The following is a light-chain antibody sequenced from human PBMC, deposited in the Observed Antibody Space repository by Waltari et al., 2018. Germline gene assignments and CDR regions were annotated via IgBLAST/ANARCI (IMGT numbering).Light chain of an antibody. CDR1: QSVSKW. CDR2: SAS. Sequence: DIEMTQSPSNVSASVGDRVIITCRASQSVSKWVAWYQFKGGKAPKVLISSASTIESGVPSRFGCGGSGSDVALTIAGLQPEDSATYYCQQYKTFPRTFGPGTRVEIK. J-gene: IGKJ1*01. V-gene: IGKV1-5*03. CDR3: QQYKTFPRT.